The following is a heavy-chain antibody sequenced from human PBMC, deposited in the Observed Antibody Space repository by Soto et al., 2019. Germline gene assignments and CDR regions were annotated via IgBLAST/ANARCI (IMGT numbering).Heavy chain of an antibody. D-gene: IGHD3-3*01. V-gene: IGHV1-69*01. Sequence: QVQLVQSGAEVKKPGSSVKVSCKASGGTFSSYAIIWVRQAPGQGLEWMGGIIPIFGTANYAQKFQGRVTITADESTSTGYMELSSLRSEDTAVYYCARASARFLEWLLFDYWGQGTLVTVSS. CDR1: GGTFSSYA. J-gene: IGHJ4*02. CDR2: IIPIFGTA. CDR3: ARASARFLEWLLFDY.